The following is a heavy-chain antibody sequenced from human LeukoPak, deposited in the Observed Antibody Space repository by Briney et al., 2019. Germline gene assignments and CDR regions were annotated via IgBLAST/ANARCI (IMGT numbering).Heavy chain of an antibody. CDR2: INPNSGGT. J-gene: IGHJ4*02. Sequence: GASVKVSCKASGYTFTGYYMHWVRQAPGQGLEWMGWINPNSGGTNYAQKFQGRVTMTRDTSISTAYMELSRLRSADTAVYYCARGQGVTMIVVVFDYWGQGTLVTVSS. D-gene: IGHD3-22*01. V-gene: IGHV1-2*02. CDR1: GYTFTGYY. CDR3: ARGQGVTMIVVVFDY.